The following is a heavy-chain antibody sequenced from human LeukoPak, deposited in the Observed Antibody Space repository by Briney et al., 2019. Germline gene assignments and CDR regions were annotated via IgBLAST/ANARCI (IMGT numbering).Heavy chain of an antibody. CDR2: ISYDGSNK. CDR3: ARAGSY. Sequence: GGSLRLSCAASGFTFSSSAMHWVRQAPDKGLEWVAVISYDGSNKYYADSVKGRFTISRDNSKNTLYLQMNSLRADDTAVYYCARAGSYWGQGTLVTVSS. CDR1: GFTFSSSA. J-gene: IGHJ4*02. V-gene: IGHV3-30-3*01.